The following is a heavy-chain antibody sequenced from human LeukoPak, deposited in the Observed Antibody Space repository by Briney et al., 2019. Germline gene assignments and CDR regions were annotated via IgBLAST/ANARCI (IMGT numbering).Heavy chain of an antibody. V-gene: IGHV3-30-3*01. Sequence: PGGSLRLPCAASGFTFSSYAMHWVRQAPGKGLEWVAVISYDGSNKYYADSVKGRFTISRDNSKNTLYLQMNSLRAEDTAVYYCARELAAVDGMDVWGQGTTVTVSS. J-gene: IGHJ6*02. D-gene: IGHD6-13*01. CDR2: ISYDGSNK. CDR3: ARELAAVDGMDV. CDR1: GFTFSSYA.